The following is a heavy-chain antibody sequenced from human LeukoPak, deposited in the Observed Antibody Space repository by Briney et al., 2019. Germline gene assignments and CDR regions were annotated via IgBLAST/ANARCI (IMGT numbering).Heavy chain of an antibody. CDR1: GFTFSSYW. V-gene: IGHV3-7*01. J-gene: IGHJ6*03. CDR3: ARGTEVPAAHYYYYYYMDV. Sequence: GSLRLSCAASGFTFSSYWMSWVRQAPGKGLEWVANIKQDGSEKYYVDSVKGRFTISRDNAKNSLYLQMNSLRAEDTAVYYCARGTEVPAAHYYYYYYMDVWGKGTTVTVSS. D-gene: IGHD2-2*01. CDR2: IKQDGSEK.